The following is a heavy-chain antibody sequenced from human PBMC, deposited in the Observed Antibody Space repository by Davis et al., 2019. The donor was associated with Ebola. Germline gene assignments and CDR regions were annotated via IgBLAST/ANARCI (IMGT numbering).Heavy chain of an antibody. Sequence: MPSETLSLTCAISGDSVSSNSASWNWIRQSPSRGLEWLGRTYYRSKWYNEYSVSLKSRVNINSDTSKNQFSLQLNSVTPEDTSVYYCARAKTGGFDYWGQGTLATVSS. CDR3: ARAKTGGFDY. J-gene: IGHJ4*02. CDR2: TYYRSKWYN. V-gene: IGHV6-1*01. CDR1: GDSVSSNSAS. D-gene: IGHD7-27*01.